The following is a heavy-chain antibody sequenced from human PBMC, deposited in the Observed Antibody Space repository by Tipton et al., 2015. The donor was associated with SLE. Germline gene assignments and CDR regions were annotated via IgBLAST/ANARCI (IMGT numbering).Heavy chain of an antibody. V-gene: IGHV1-8*01. CDR2: MNPNSGYT. J-gene: IGHJ4*02. CDR1: GYTFTNYD. D-gene: IGHD2-2*01. Sequence: QLVQSGAEVKKPGASVKVSRKASGYTFTNYDINWVRQATGQGLEWMGWMNPNSGYTGYAQKFQGRVTMTRNTSISTAYMELSSLKSEDTAVYYCAREAAAMASDYWGQGTLVTVSS. CDR3: AREAAAMASDY.